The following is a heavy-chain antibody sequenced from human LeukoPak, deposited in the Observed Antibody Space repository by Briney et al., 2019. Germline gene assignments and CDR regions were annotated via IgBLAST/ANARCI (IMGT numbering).Heavy chain of an antibody. CDR3: ARSRQASGLFNS. Sequence: PSETLSLTCTVSGGSIYSYYWSWIRQSPGKGLEWIGCIYDRGPAYYNPSLKSRFTISVDRPKNQFFLNVTSLTAADTAVYFCARSRQASGLFNSWGQGTLVVVSS. CDR2: IYDRGPA. CDR1: GGSIYSYY. J-gene: IGHJ5*01. V-gene: IGHV4-59*12. D-gene: IGHD3-10*01.